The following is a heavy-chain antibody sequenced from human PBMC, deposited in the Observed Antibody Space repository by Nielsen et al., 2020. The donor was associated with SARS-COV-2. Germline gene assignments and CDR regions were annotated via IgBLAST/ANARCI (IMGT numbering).Heavy chain of an antibody. CDR3: AAAPSGDYGGY. CDR1: GFTVSSNY. V-gene: IGHV3-53*01. J-gene: IGHJ4*02. Sequence: GESLKISCAASGFTVSSNYMYWVRQAPGKGLEWVSVIYSGGSTYYADSVKGRFTISRDNSKNTVYLQMNSLRAEDTAVYYCAAAPSGDYGGYWGQGTLVTVSS. D-gene: IGHD4-23*01. CDR2: IYSGGST.